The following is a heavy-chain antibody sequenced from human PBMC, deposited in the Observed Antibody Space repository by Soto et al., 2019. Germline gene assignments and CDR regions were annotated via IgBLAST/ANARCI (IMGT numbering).Heavy chain of an antibody. CDR1: GGSFSGYY. Sequence: PSETLSLTCAFYGGSFSGYYWSWIRQPPGKGLEWIGEINHSGSTNYNPSLKSRVTISVDTSKNQFSLKLSSVTAADTAVYYCARGRASSSFFEFDYWGQGTLVTVSS. J-gene: IGHJ4*02. CDR2: INHSGST. V-gene: IGHV4-34*01. D-gene: IGHD6-13*01. CDR3: ARGRASSSFFEFDY.